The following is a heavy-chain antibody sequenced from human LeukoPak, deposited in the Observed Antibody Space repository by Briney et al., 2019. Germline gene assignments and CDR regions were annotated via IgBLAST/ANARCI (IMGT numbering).Heavy chain of an antibody. CDR2: IIPIFGTA. V-gene: IGHV1-69*05. J-gene: IGHJ4*02. CDR3: ARVSLDYYDSSGYYYYFDY. CDR1: GGTFSSYA. Sequence: ASVTVSCKASGGTFSSYAISWVRQAPGQGLEWMGGIIPIFGTANYAQKLQGRVTMTTDTSTSTAYMELRSLRSDDTAVYYCARVSLDYYDSSGYYYYFDYWGQGTLVTVSS. D-gene: IGHD3-22*01.